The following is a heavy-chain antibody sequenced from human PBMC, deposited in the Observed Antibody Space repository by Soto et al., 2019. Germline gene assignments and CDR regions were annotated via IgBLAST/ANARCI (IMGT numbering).Heavy chain of an antibody. V-gene: IGHV3-33*01. CDR3: ARVSKGGIAADGSLGY. J-gene: IGHJ4*02. CDR2: IWYDGSNK. D-gene: IGHD6-13*01. CDR1: GFTFSSYG. Sequence: QVQLVESGGGVVQPGRSLRLSCAASGFTFSSYGMHWVRQAPGKGLAWVAVIWYDGSNKYYADSVKGRFTISRDNSKNTMYLQMNSLRAEDTAVYYCARVSKGGIAADGSLGYWGQGTLVNVTS.